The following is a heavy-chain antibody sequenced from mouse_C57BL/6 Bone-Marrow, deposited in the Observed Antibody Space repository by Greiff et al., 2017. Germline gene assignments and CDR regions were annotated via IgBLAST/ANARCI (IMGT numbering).Heavy chain of an antibody. V-gene: IGHV1-55*01. J-gene: IGHJ3*01. CDR1: GYTFTTYS. D-gene: IGHD3-1*01. CDR2: IFPGSGST. Sequence: QVLLHHPGAVLVKPLAPEKMSCKAFGYTFTTYSITWVKQRPVQGLVWIGDIFPGSGSTNYNEKFKSKATLTVDTSSSTAYMQLSSLTSEDSAVSDCARGYGFAYWGQGTLVTVSA. CDR3: ARGYGFAY.